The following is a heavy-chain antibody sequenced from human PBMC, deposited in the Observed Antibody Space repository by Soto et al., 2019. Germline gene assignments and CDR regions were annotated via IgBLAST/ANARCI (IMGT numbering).Heavy chain of an antibody. CDR3: ASRRDSSGWWFDY. Sequence: EVQLVESGGGLVQPGGSLRLSCAASGFTVSSNYMSWVRQAPGKGLQWISVIYSVGTTSYADYVKGRFTISRDNSKNTLYLQMNSLRSEDTAVYYCASRRDSSGWWFDYWGQGTLVTVSS. D-gene: IGHD6-19*01. V-gene: IGHV3-66*01. CDR2: IYSVGTT. J-gene: IGHJ4*02. CDR1: GFTVSSNY.